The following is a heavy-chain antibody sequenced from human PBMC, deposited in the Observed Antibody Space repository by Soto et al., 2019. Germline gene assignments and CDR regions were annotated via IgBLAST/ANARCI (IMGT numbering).Heavy chain of an antibody. D-gene: IGHD3-10*01. CDR3: ARDMGLSF. Sequence: HPGGSLRLSCVASGFSFISHVLTWVRQAPGKGLEWVSGMNGDGRNIFYADSVKGRFTISRDNSKDTPYLQMNSLTAEDTAVYYCARDMGLSFWGQGTLVTVSS. CDR2: MNGDGRNI. CDR1: GFSFISHV. V-gene: IGHV3-23*01. J-gene: IGHJ4*02.